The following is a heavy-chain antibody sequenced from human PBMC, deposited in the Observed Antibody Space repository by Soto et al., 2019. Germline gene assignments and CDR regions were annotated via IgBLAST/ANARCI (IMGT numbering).Heavy chain of an antibody. CDR1: GFTFSSYA. CDR3: AKGVPGIAVAGTGYFQH. D-gene: IGHD6-19*01. Sequence: GGSLRLSCAASGFTFSSYAMSWVRQAPGKGLEWVSGISGSGDSTYYADSVKGRFTISRDNSKNTLYLQMNSLRAEDTAIYYCAKGVPGIAVAGTGYFQHWGQGTLVTVSS. V-gene: IGHV3-23*01. CDR2: ISGSGDST. J-gene: IGHJ1*01.